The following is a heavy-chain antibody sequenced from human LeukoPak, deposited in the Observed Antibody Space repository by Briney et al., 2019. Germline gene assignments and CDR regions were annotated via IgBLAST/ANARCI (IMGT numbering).Heavy chain of an antibody. V-gene: IGHV3-48*01. Sequence: GGSLRLSCAASGFTFSSYSMNWVRQAPGKGLEWVSYISSSSTIYYADSVKGRFTISRDNAKNSLYLQMNSLRAEDTAVYYCARSILDYWGQGTLVTVSS. CDR3: ARSILDY. CDR2: ISSSSTI. J-gene: IGHJ4*02. CDR1: GFTFSSYS.